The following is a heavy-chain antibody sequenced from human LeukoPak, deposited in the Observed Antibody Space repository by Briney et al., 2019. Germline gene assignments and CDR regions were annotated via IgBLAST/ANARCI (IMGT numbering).Heavy chain of an antibody. Sequence: SETLSLTCTVSGGSISSSSYYWGWIRQPPGKGLEWIGSIYYSGSTYYNPSLKSRVTISVDTSKNQFSLKLSSVTAADTAVYYCARDDWIRPNWFDPWGQGTLVTVSS. V-gene: IGHV4-39*07. D-gene: IGHD2-21*01. CDR3: ARDDWIRPNWFDP. CDR2: IYYSGST. J-gene: IGHJ5*02. CDR1: GGSISSSSYY.